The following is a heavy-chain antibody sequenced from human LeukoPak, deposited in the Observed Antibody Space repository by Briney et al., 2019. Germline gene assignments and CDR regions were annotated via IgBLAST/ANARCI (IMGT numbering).Heavy chain of an antibody. CDR2: IYYSGTT. CDR1: GASISKSNYY. CDR3: ARVSWYYYDSSGRNYYYYSMDV. V-gene: IGHV4-39*01. D-gene: IGHD3-22*01. J-gene: IGHJ6*02. Sequence: PSETLSLTCTVSGASISKSNYYWGWIRQPPVVGLEWIGSIYYSGTTYYNPSLKSRVTISVDTSKNQFSLKMSSVTAADTAVYYCARVSWYYYDSSGRNYYYYSMDVWGQGTTVTVSS.